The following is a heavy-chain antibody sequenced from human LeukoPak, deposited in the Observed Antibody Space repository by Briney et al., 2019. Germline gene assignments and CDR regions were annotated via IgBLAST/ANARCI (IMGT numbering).Heavy chain of an antibody. CDR2: ISYDGSNK. D-gene: IGHD3-10*01. CDR1: GFTFSSYG. J-gene: IGHJ4*02. V-gene: IGHV3-30*03. Sequence: GRSLRLSCAASGFTFSSYGMHWVRQAPGKGLEWVAVISYDGSNKYYADSVKSRFTISRDNSKNTLYLQMNSLRAEDTAVYYCARGGDYYGLGYFDYWGQGTLVTVSS. CDR3: ARGGDYYGLGYFDY.